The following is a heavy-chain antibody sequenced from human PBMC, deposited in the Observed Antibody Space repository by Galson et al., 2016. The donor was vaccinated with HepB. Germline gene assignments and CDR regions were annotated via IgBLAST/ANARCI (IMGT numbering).Heavy chain of an antibody. CDR2: INPSGGST. V-gene: IGHV1-46*02. CDR3: ARDPCGGDCYSPYRFYYYDMDV. Sequence: SVKVSCKASGSTFNVYFVHWVRQAPGQGLEWTGIINPSGGSTSYAQKFQGRVTMTRDTSTSTVYMELRSLRSEDTAVYYCARDPCGGDCYSPYRFYYYDMDVWGQGTTVTVSS. CDR1: GSTFNVYF. D-gene: IGHD2-21*02. J-gene: IGHJ6*02.